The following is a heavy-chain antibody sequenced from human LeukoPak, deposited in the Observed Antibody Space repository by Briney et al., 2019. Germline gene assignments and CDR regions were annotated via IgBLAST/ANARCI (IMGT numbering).Heavy chain of an antibody. CDR1: GGSFSGYY. J-gene: IGHJ4*02. D-gene: IGHD3-10*01. CDR3: ARGLGLLWFGGRFDY. V-gene: IGHV4-34*01. Sequence: SETLSLTCAVYGGSFSGYYWSWIRQPPGKGLEWIGEINHSGSTNYNPSLKSRVTISVDTSKNQFSLKLSSVTAADTAVYYCARGLGLLWFGGRFDYWGQGTLVTVSP. CDR2: INHSGST.